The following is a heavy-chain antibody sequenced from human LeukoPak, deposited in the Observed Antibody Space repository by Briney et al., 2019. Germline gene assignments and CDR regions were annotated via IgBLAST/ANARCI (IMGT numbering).Heavy chain of an antibody. CDR2: ISSSGSTI. J-gene: IGHJ4*02. CDR1: GFTFSSYE. D-gene: IGHD3-22*01. V-gene: IGHV3-48*03. CDR3: AKVQAYYDSSGYLDY. Sequence: GGSLRLSCAASGFTFSSYEMNWVRQAPGKGLEWVSYISSSGSTIYYADSVKGRFTISRDNAKNSLYLQMNSLRAEDTAVYYCAKVQAYYDSSGYLDYWGQGTLVTVSS.